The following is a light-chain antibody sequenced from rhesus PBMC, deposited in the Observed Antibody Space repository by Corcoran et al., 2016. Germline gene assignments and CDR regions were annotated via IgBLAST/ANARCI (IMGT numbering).Light chain of an antibody. CDR1: ENVNKY. CDR3: QHGYGTPLT. J-gene: IGKJ4*01. V-gene: IGKV1-74*01. CDR2: KAS. Sequence: DIQMTQSPSSLSASVGDRVTITCRASENVNKYLNWYQQKPGKAPKLLIYKASTLQSGVPSRFSGSGSGTDYTFTLSSLQPEDLATYYCQHGYGTPLTFGGGTKVELK.